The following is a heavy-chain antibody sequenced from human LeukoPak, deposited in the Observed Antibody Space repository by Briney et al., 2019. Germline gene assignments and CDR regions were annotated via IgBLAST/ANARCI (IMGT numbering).Heavy chain of an antibody. CDR2: FDPEDGET. Sequence: ASVKVSCKVSGYTLTELSMHWVRQAPGKGLEWMGGFDPEDGETIYAQKFQGRVTMTEDTSTDTAYMELSSLRSEDTAGYYCATVYYGSGHDAFDIWGQGTMVTVSS. J-gene: IGHJ3*02. D-gene: IGHD3-10*01. CDR3: ATVYYGSGHDAFDI. CDR1: GYTLTELS. V-gene: IGHV1-24*01.